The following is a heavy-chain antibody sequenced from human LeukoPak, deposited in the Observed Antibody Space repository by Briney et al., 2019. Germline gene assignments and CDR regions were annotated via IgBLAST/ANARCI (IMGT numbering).Heavy chain of an antibody. Sequence: ASETLSLTCTVSGGSISSYYGRWIRQPPGKGLEWIGYIYYSGSTNYNPSLKSRVSISVDTSKNQFSLKLSSVTAADTAVYYCARLPYLDAFDIWGQGTMVTVSS. CDR3: ARLPYLDAFDI. CDR2: IYYSGST. CDR1: GGSISSYY. J-gene: IGHJ3*02. V-gene: IGHV4-59*08.